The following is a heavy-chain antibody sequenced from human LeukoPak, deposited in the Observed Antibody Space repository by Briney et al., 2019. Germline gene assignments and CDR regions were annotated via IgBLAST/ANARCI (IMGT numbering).Heavy chain of an antibody. Sequence: ASVKVSCKASGGTFSSYAISWVRQAPGQGLEWMGGIIPIFGTANYAQKFQGRVTITADESTSTAYMELSSLRSEDTAVYYCASPEIGRTAMVAYDYWGQGTLVTDSS. CDR1: GGTFSSYA. CDR3: ASPEIGRTAMVAYDY. J-gene: IGHJ4*02. D-gene: IGHD5-18*01. V-gene: IGHV1-69*13. CDR2: IIPIFGTA.